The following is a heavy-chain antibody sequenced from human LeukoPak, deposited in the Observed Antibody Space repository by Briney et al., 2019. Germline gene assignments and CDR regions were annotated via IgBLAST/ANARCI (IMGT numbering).Heavy chain of an antibody. CDR1: GFTFSSYG. Sequence: GGSLRLSCAASGFTFSSYGMSWVRQAPGKGLEWVSAISGSGGSTYYADSVKGRFTISRDNSKNTLYLQMNSLRAEDTAVYYCAKGGYSYGYQGGYYFDYWGQGTLVTVSS. CDR3: AKGGYSYGYQGGYYFDY. J-gene: IGHJ4*02. CDR2: ISGSGGST. D-gene: IGHD5-18*01. V-gene: IGHV3-23*01.